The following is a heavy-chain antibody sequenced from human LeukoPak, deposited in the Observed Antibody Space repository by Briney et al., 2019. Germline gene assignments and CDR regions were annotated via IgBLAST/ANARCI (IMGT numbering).Heavy chain of an antibody. Sequence: GESLKISCKGSGYNFTSYWIGWVRQMPGKGLEWMGIIYPGDSDTRYSPSFQGQVTISADKSISTAYLQWSSLKASDTAMYYCARRDSSGYYQYYFDYWGQGTLVTVSS. CDR3: ARRDSSGYYQYYFDY. J-gene: IGHJ4*02. D-gene: IGHD3-22*01. V-gene: IGHV5-51*01. CDR1: GYNFTSYW. CDR2: IYPGDSDT.